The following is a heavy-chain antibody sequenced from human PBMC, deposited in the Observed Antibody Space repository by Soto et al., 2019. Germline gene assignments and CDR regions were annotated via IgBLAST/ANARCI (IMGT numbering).Heavy chain of an antibody. V-gene: IGHV3-23*01. D-gene: IGHD2-15*01. CDR3: AKRRGAGGHFDY. J-gene: IGHJ4*02. CDR2: VSIGGST. Sequence: PGGSLRLSCSASGFDFSVCEMIWVRQVLGKGLEWVAVVSIGGSTHYADSVRGRFTISRDNSKNTLSLQMNSLTAEDTAVYFCAKRRGAGGHFDYWGQGALVTVSS. CDR1: GFDFSVCE.